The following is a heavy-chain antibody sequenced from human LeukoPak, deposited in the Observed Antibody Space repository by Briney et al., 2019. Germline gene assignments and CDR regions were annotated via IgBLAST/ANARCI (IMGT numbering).Heavy chain of an antibody. D-gene: IGHD5-18*01. V-gene: IGHV4-34*01. CDR3: AREAGNSYGYWYYYYYMDV. Sequence: SETLSLTCAVYGGSFSGYYWSWIRQPPGKGLEWIGEINHSGSTNYNPSLKSRVTISVDTSKNQFSLKLSSVTAADTAVYYCAREAGNSYGYWYYYYYMDVWGKGTTVTVSS. J-gene: IGHJ6*03. CDR2: INHSGST. CDR1: GGSFSGYY.